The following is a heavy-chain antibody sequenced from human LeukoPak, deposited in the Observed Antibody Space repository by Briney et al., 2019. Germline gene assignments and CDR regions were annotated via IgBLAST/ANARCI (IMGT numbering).Heavy chain of an antibody. CDR1: GGTFSSYA. CDR3: ARAGSSWFDYYYYMDV. J-gene: IGHJ6*03. Sequence: SVKVSCKASGGTFSSYAISWVRQAPGQGLEWMGGIIPIFGTANYAQKFQGRVTMTRNTSISTAYMELSSLRSEDTAVYYCARAGSSWFDYYYYMDVWGKGTTVTISS. V-gene: IGHV1-69*05. D-gene: IGHD6-13*01. CDR2: IIPIFGTA.